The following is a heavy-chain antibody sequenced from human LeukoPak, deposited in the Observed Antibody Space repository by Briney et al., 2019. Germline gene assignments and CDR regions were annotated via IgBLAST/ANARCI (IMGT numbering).Heavy chain of an antibody. CDR1: GFTFDDYS. D-gene: IGHD3-16*01. CDR3: AKDFKGYYHVRGSYYDH. V-gene: IGHV3-43*02. J-gene: IGHJ4*02. CDR2: IGGDGGSR. Sequence: GGSLRLSRAASGFTFDDYSMHWVRQAPGKGLEWVSVIGGDGGSRYYADSVKGRFTISRDNNKNSLYLQMNSLRSEDTALYYCAKDFKGYYHVRGSYYDHWGQGILVTVSS.